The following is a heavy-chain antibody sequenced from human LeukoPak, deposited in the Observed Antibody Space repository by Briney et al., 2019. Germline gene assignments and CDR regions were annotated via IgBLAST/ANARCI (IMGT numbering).Heavy chain of an antibody. CDR2: ISYDGSNK. J-gene: IGHJ4*02. V-gene: IGHV3-30-3*01. CDR3: AIISGSYFDY. D-gene: IGHD1-26*01. Sequence: GGSLRLSCAASGFTFSSYAMHWVRQAPGKGLEWVAVISYDGSNKYYADSVKGRFTISRDNSKNTLYLQMNSLRAEDTAVYYCAIISGSYFDYWGQGTLVTVSS. CDR1: GFTFSSYA.